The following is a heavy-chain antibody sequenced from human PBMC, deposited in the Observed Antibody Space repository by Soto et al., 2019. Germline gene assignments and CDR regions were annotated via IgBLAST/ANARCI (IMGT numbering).Heavy chain of an antibody. J-gene: IGHJ6*02. CDR1: GFTFSSYS. Sequence: GGSLRLSCAASGFTFSSYSMNWVRQAPGKGLEWVSYISSSSSTIYYADSVKGRFTISRDNSKNTLYLQMNSLRAEDTAVYYCAKDISYLWFGELLISPYSYYGMDVWGQGTTVTVSS. V-gene: IGHV3-48*01. CDR2: ISSSSSTI. D-gene: IGHD3-10*01. CDR3: AKDISYLWFGELLISPYSYYGMDV.